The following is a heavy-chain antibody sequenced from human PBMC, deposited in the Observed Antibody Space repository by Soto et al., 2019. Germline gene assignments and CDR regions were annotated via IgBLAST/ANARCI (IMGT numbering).Heavy chain of an antibody. J-gene: IGHJ4*02. CDR3: AREQVPLYYYDSSGYLDY. Sequence: ASVKVSCKASGYTFTSYYMHWVRQAPGQGLEWMGIINPSGGSTSYAQKFQGRVTMTRDTSTSTVYMELSSLRSEDTAVYYCAREQVPLYYYDSSGYLDYWGQGTLVTVSS. CDR1: GYTFTSYY. CDR2: INPSGGST. D-gene: IGHD3-22*01. V-gene: IGHV1-46*01.